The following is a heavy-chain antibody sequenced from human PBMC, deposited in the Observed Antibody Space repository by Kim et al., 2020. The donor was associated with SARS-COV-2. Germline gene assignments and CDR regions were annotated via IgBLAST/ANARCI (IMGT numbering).Heavy chain of an antibody. D-gene: IGHD3-22*01. CDR2: ISSSSSTI. CDR3: ARDYYDSSGYSGGMDV. Sequence: GGSLRLSCAASGFTFSSYSMNWVRQAPGKGLEWVSYISSSSSTIYYADSVKGRFTISRDNAKNSLYLQMNSLRAEDTAVYYCARDYYDSSGYSGGMDVWGQGTTVTVSS. V-gene: IGHV3-48*04. J-gene: IGHJ6*02. CDR1: GFTFSSYS.